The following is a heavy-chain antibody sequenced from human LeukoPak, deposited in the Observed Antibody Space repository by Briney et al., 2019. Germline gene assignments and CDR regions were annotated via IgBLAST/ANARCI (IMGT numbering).Heavy chain of an antibody. Sequence: GGSLRLSCAASGFTFSSYAMHWVRQAPGKGLEWVAVISYDGSNKYYADSVKGRFTISRDNSKNTLYLQMNSLRAEDTAVYYCARDRASILTGYISDYWGQGTLVTVSS. CDR1: GFTFSSYA. CDR2: ISYDGSNK. V-gene: IGHV3-30-3*01. CDR3: ARDRASILTGYISDY. D-gene: IGHD3-9*01. J-gene: IGHJ4*02.